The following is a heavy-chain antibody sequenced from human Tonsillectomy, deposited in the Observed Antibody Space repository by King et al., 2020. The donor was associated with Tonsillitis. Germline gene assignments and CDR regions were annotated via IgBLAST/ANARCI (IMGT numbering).Heavy chain of an antibody. Sequence: QLVQSGAEVKKPGASVKVSCKASGYTFTGYYIHWVRQAPGQGLEWMGWINPNSGGTNYAQKFQGRVTMTRDTSISTAYMELSRLRSDDTAVYYCARELGCSSTSCYSKWFDPWGQGTLVTVSS. CDR3: ARELGCSSTSCYSKWFDP. CDR1: GYTFTGYY. J-gene: IGHJ5*02. CDR2: INPNSGGT. V-gene: IGHV1-2*02. D-gene: IGHD2-2*01.